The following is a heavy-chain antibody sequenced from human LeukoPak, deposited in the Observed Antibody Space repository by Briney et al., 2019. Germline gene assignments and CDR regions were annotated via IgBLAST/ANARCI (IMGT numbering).Heavy chain of an antibody. V-gene: IGHV1-8*01. Sequence: ASVKVSCKASGYTFPSYDINWVRQATGQGLEWMGWMNPNSGKTGYAQKFQGRVTMTRNTSISTAYMELSSLRSEDTAVYYCARPGSSSDAFDIWGQGTMVTVSS. CDR1: GYTFPSYD. CDR2: MNPNSGKT. CDR3: ARPGSSSDAFDI. J-gene: IGHJ3*02. D-gene: IGHD2-15*01.